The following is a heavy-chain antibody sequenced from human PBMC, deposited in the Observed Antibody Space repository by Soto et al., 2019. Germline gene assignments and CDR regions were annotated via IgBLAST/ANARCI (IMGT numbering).Heavy chain of an antibody. D-gene: IGHD3-9*01. Sequence: SETLSLTCTVSGGSIRSFYWSWVRQPPGKGLEWIGYIYYSGSTNYNPSLKSRVTISVDTSKNQFSLKLSSVTAADTAVYYCARSYYDILTGLDYWGQGTLVTVS. V-gene: IGHV4-59*12. CDR1: GGSIRSFY. CDR2: IYYSGST. J-gene: IGHJ4*02. CDR3: ARSYYDILTGLDY.